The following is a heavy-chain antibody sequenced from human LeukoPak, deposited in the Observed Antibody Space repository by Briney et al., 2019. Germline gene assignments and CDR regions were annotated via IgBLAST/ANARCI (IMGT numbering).Heavy chain of an antibody. CDR3: ARERANWAYFDY. J-gene: IGHJ4*02. Sequence: SETLSLTCTVSGGSISSSSYYWGWIRQPPGKGLEWIGSIYYSGSTYYNPSLKSRVTISVDTSKNQFSLKLSSVTAADTAVYYCARERANWAYFDYWGQGTLVTVSS. D-gene: IGHD1-1*01. CDR1: GGSISSSSYY. CDR2: IYYSGST. V-gene: IGHV4-39*07.